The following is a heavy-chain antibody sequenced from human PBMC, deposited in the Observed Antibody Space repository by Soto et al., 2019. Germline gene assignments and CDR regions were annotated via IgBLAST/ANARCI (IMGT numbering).Heavy chain of an antibody. Sequence: ASVKVSCKASGYTFTSYAMHWVRQAPGQRLEWMGWINVGNGDTKYSQKFQGRVTITRDTSASTAYMELSRLRSDDTAVYYCAREGVAAVSYYYGMDVWGQGTTVTSP. J-gene: IGHJ6*02. D-gene: IGHD6-13*01. CDR2: INVGNGDT. CDR3: AREGVAAVSYYYGMDV. V-gene: IGHV1-3*01. CDR1: GYTFTSYA.